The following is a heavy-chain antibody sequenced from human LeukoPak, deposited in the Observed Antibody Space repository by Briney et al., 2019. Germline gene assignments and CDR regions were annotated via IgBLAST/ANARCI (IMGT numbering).Heavy chain of an antibody. J-gene: IGHJ4*02. Sequence: GASVKVSCKASGYTFTGYYMHWVRQAPGQGLEWMGWINPNSGGTNYAQKFQGRVTMTRDTSISTAYMELSRLRSDDTAVYYCARSRITIFGVVKKYFDYWGQGTPVTVSS. CDR1: GYTFTGYY. CDR3: ARSRITIFGVVKKYFDY. V-gene: IGHV1-2*02. CDR2: INPNSGGT. D-gene: IGHD3-3*01.